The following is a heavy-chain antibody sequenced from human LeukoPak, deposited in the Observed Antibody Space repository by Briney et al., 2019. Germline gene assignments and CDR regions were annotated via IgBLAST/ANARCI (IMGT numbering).Heavy chain of an antibody. V-gene: IGHV3-48*03. CDR3: AREGYYDSSGYLGVFDY. D-gene: IGHD3-22*01. Sequence: GGSLRLSCAASGFTLSSYEMNWVRQAPGKGLEWISYIRSSSSTKNYADSVKGRFTISRDNAKNSLYLQMNSLRAEDTAVYYCAREGYYDSSGYLGVFDYWGQGTLVTVSS. J-gene: IGHJ4*02. CDR1: GFTLSSYE. CDR2: IRSSSSTK.